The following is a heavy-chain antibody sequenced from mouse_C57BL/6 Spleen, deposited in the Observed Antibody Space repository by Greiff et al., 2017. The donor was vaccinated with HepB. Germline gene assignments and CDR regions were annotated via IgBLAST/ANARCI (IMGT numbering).Heavy chain of an antibody. CDR3: ARDDYYGSSYGWYFDV. CDR1: GYTFTSYW. D-gene: IGHD1-1*01. Sequence: QVQLQQPGAELVRPGSSVKLSCKASGYTFTSYWMDWVKQRPGQGLEWIGNIYPSDGETPYNQKFKDKATLTVDKSSSTAYMQLSSLTSEDSAVYYCARDDYYGSSYGWYFDVWGTGTTVTVSS. V-gene: IGHV1-61*01. J-gene: IGHJ1*03. CDR2: IYPSDGET.